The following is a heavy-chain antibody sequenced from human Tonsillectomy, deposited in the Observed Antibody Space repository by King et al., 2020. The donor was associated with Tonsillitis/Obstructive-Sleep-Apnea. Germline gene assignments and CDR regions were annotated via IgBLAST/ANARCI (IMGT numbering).Heavy chain of an antibody. CDR2: INHSGSS. D-gene: IGHD3-3*01. CDR3: ARGKNDFWRRSYYYYMDV. V-gene: IGHV4-34*01. J-gene: IGHJ6*03. CDR1: GGSFSGYY. Sequence: VQLQQWGAGLLKPSETLSLTCAVYGGSFSGYYWSWIRQPPGKGLEWIGEINHSGSSNYNPSLQSRVTISVDTSKNQFSLKLSSVTAADTAVYYCARGKNDFWRRSYYYYMDVWGKGTTVTVSS.